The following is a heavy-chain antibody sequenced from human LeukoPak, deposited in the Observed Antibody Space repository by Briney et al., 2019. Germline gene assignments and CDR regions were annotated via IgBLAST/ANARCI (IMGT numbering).Heavy chain of an antibody. J-gene: IGHJ4*02. CDR3: ARASNCGGDCYSGHFDY. CDR2: IYTSGST. CDR1: GGSISSGSYY. D-gene: IGHD2-21*01. V-gene: IGHV4-61*02. Sequence: SETLSLTCTVSGGSISSGSYYWSWIRQPAGKGLEWIGRIYTSGSTNYNPSLKSRVTISVDTSKNQFSLKLSSVTAADTAVYYCARASNCGGDCYSGHFDYWGQGTLVTVSS.